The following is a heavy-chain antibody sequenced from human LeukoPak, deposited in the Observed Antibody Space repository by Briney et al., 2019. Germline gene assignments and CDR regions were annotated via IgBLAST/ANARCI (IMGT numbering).Heavy chain of an antibody. CDR1: GFTFSSYW. V-gene: IGHV3-7*01. J-gene: IGHJ6*02. CDR2: IKQDGSEK. Sequence: GGSLRLSCAASGFTFSSYWMSWVRQAPGKGLEWVANIKQDGSEKYYVDSVKGRFTISRDNAKNSLYLHMNSLRAEDTAVYYCARDFDLDGSGSRYYSGMDVWGQGTTVTVSS. CDR3: ARDFDLDGSGSRYYSGMDV. D-gene: IGHD3-10*01.